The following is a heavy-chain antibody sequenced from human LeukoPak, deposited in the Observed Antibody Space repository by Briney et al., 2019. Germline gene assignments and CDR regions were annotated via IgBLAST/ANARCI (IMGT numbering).Heavy chain of an antibody. CDR3: ARRGTSCLYDY. CDR1: GYTSPGYG. D-gene: IGHD2-2*01. J-gene: IGHJ4*02. Sequence: GASVKVSCKASGYTSPGYGISWVRQAPGQGLEWMGWISAHNGNTNYAQKLQGRVTMTTDTSTSTAYMELRSLRSDDTAVYYCARRGTSCLYDYWGQGTLVAVSS. CDR2: ISAHNGNT. V-gene: IGHV1-18*01.